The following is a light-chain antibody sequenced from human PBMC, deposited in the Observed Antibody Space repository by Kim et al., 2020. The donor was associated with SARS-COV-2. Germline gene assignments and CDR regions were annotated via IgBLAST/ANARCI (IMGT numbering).Light chain of an antibody. J-gene: IGLJ3*02. CDR1: STDIGGYNL. Sequence: SPGQSITISCTGSSTDIGGYNLVPRYQQHAGKATKYNVCELSKRVSGLSNRFSGGKSGNTASLTISGLQPDDEADYYCCTNAGIWVFGGGTQLTVL. CDR3: CTNAGIWV. CDR2: ELS. V-gene: IGLV2-23*02.